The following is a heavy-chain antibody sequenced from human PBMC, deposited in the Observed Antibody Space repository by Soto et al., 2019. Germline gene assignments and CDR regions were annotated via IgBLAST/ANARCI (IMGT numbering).Heavy chain of an antibody. V-gene: IGHV1-69*13. CDR2: IIPIFGTA. Sequence: ASVKVSCKASGGTFSSYAISWVRQAPGQGLEWMGGIIPIFGTANYAQKFQGRVTITADESTSTAYMELSSLRSEDTAVYYCARKNTLPATNYSYWGRDVWGKGTTVTVSP. CDR3: ARKNTLPATNYSYWGRDV. J-gene: IGHJ6*04. CDR1: GGTFSSYA.